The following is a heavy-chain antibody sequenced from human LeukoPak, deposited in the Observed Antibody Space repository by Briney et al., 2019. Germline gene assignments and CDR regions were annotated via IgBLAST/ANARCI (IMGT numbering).Heavy chain of an antibody. CDR1: GFTFSSYS. D-gene: IGHD1-26*01. CDR2: ISSSSSYI. J-gene: IGHJ4*02. V-gene: IGHV3-21*01. Sequence: GGSLRLSCAASGFTFSSYSMSWVRQAPGKGREWVSSISSSSSYIYYADSVKGRFTISRDNAKNSLYLQMNSLRAEDTAVYYCASNHPRYGIVGAIDYWGQGTLVTASS. CDR3: ASNHPRYGIVGAIDY.